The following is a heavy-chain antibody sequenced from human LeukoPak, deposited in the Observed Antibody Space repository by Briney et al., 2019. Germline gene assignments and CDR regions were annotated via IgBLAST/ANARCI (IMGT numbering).Heavy chain of an antibody. Sequence: KPSETLPLTCTVSGDSTSSDRYYGGWVRQPPGKGLEWIGNIYYSGSTNYNPSLKSRVTISVDTSKNQFSLKLSSVTAADTAVYYCARGRIYYDFWSGYSGGQIRNWLDPWGQGTLVTVSS. CDR1: GDSTSSDRYY. CDR3: ARGRIYYDFWSGYSGGQIRNWLDP. D-gene: IGHD3-3*01. V-gene: IGHV4-39*07. CDR2: IYYSGST. J-gene: IGHJ5*02.